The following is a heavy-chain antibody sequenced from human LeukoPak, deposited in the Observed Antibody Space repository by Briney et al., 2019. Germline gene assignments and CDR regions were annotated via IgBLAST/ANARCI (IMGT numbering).Heavy chain of an antibody. CDR3: ARGYDY. D-gene: IGHD3-22*01. J-gene: IGHJ4*02. CDR2: INYSGST. CDR1: GGSIIGSTSY. V-gene: IGHV4-39*01. Sequence: SETLSLTCTVSGGSIIGSTSYWGWIRQPPGKGPDWIGIINYSGSTYYNPSLRSRVTISVDTSKNQFSLKLNSVTASDTAVYYCARGYDYWGQGTLVTVSS.